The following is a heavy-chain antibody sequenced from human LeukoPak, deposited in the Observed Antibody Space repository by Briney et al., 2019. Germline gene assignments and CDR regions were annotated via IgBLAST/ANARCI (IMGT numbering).Heavy chain of an antibody. D-gene: IGHD3-22*01. CDR1: GFTFSDYY. CDR3: ARDLYYFDNSGPTLDDY. J-gene: IGHJ4*02. V-gene: IGHV3-11*04. Sequence: GGSLRLSCVASGFTFSDYYISWIRQAPGKGLEYVSYISSNGNIIHYAASVEGRFTISRDNARKSVSLQMNSLRVEDTAVYYCARDLYYFDNSGPTLDDYWGQGTLVTVSS. CDR2: ISSNGNII.